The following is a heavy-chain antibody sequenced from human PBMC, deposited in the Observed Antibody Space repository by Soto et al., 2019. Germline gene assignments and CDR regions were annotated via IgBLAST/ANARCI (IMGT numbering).Heavy chain of an antibody. CDR1: GGTFSSYA. CDR2: IIPIFGTA. V-gene: IGHV1-69*01. D-gene: IGHD2-2*02. J-gene: IGHJ3*02. CDR3: ARFGRDCSSTSCHIHDAFDI. Sequence: QVQLVQSGAEVKKPGSSVKVSCKASGGTFSSYAISWVRQAPGQGLEWMGGIIPIFGTANYAQKFQGRVTITADESTSTAYMELSSLRSEDTAVYYCARFGRDCSSTSCHIHDAFDIWGQGTMVTVSS.